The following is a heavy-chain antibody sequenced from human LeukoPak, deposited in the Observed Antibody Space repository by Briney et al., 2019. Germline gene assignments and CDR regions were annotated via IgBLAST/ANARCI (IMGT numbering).Heavy chain of an antibody. CDR2: INPNSGGT. CDR3: ARDRYYDSSGLTSRDAFDI. CDR1: GYTFTGYY. D-gene: IGHD3-22*01. Sequence: GASVKVSCKASGYTFTGYYMHWVRQAPGQGLEWMGWINPNSGGTNYAQKFQGRVTMTRDTSISTAYMELSRLRSDDTAVYYCARDRYYDSSGLTSRDAFDIWGQGTMVTVSS. J-gene: IGHJ3*02. V-gene: IGHV1-2*02.